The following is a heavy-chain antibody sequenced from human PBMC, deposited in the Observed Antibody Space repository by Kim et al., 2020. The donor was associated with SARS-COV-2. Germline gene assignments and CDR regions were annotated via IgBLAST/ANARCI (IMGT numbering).Heavy chain of an antibody. CDR1: GGSISSYY. CDR3: AGYNRNDFDAFDI. D-gene: IGHD1-1*01. CDR2: IYYSGST. Sequence: SETLSLTCTVSGGSISSYYWSWIRQTPGKGLEWIGYIYYSGSTNYNPSLKSRVTISVDTSKNQFSLKLSSVTAADTAVFYCAGYNRNDFDAFDIWGQGT. J-gene: IGHJ3*02. V-gene: IGHV4-59*08.